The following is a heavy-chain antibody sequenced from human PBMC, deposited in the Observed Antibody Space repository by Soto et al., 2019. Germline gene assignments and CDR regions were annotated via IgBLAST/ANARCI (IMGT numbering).Heavy chain of an antibody. V-gene: IGHV1-69*06. D-gene: IGHD3-22*01. CDR1: GGTFSSYA. CDR3: VRVRYYDSKAGFDI. J-gene: IGHJ3*02. CDR2: IIPIFGTA. Sequence: ASVKVSCKASGGTFSSYAISWVRQAPGQGLEWMGGIIPIFGTANYAQKFQGRVTITADKSTSTAYMELSSLRSEDTAVYYCVRVRYYDSKAGFDIWGQGTVVTVSS.